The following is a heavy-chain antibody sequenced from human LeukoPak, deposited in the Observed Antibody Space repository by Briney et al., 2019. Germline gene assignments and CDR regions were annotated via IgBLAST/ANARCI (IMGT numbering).Heavy chain of an antibody. CDR2: INHSGST. J-gene: IGHJ4*02. V-gene: IGHV4-34*01. CDR1: GGSFSGYY. D-gene: IGHD2-2*01. Sequence: SETLSLTCAVYGGSFSGYYWSWIRQPPGKGLEWIGEINHSGSTNYNPSLKSRVTISVDTSKNQFSLKLSSVTAADTAVYYCARGRRYQLLNFDYWGQETLVTVSS. CDR3: ARGRRYQLLNFDY.